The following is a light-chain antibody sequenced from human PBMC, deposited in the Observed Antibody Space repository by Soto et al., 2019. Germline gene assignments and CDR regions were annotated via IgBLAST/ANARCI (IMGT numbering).Light chain of an antibody. J-gene: IGKJ4*01. CDR2: GAS. Sequence: EIVMTQSPATLSVSPGERATLSCRASQSVSSKLAWYQQKPGQAPRLLIYGASTRAAGIPARFSGSGSGTEFNLIISSLQSEDFAVYFCQQYDDWLRLTFGGGTKVDIK. CDR3: QQYDDWLRLT. V-gene: IGKV3-15*01. CDR1: QSVSSK.